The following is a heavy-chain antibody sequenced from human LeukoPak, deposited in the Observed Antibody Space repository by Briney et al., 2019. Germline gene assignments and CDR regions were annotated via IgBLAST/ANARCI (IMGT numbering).Heavy chain of an antibody. CDR2: IYYSGST. CDR3: ARLRVAGKEVNLDY. J-gene: IGHJ4*02. V-gene: IGHV4-59*08. Sequence: SETLSRTCTVPGGSISSYYWSWIRPPPGPCLEWIGYIYYSGSTNYNPSLKSRVTISVDTSKNQFSLKLSSVTAADTAVYYCARLRVAGKEVNLDYWGQGTLVTVSS. D-gene: IGHD6-19*01. CDR1: GGSISSYY.